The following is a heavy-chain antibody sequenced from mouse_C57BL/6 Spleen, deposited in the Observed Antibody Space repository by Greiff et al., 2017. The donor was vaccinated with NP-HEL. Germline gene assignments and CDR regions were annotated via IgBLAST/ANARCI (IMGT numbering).Heavy chain of an antibody. CDR3: ASPYDYDVYYYAMDY. CDR2: IWSGGST. CDR1: GFSLTSYG. D-gene: IGHD2-4*01. V-gene: IGHV2-2*01. Sequence: VQGVESGPGLVQPSQSLSITCTVSGFSLTSYGVHWVRQSPGKGLEWLGVIWSGGSTDYNAAFISRLSISKDNSKSQVFFKMNSLQADDTAIYYCASPYDYDVYYYAMDYWGQGTSVTVSS. J-gene: IGHJ4*01.